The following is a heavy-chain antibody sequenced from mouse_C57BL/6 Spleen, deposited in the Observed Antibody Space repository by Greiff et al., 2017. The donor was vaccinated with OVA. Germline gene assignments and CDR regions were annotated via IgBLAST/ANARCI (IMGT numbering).Heavy chain of an antibody. Sequence: QVQLKESGAELVMPGASVKLSCKASGYTFTSYWMHWVKQRPGQGLEWIGEIDPSDSYTNYNQKFKGKSTLTVDKSSSTAYMQLSSLTSEDSAVYYCARSSDYGGFAYWGQGTLVTVSA. V-gene: IGHV1-69*01. D-gene: IGHD3-1*01. CDR2: IDPSDSYT. CDR1: GYTFTSYW. J-gene: IGHJ3*01. CDR3: ARSSDYGGFAY.